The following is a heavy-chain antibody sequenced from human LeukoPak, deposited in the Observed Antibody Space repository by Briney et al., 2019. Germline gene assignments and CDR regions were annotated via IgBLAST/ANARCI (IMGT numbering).Heavy chain of an antibody. Sequence: QTLSLTFAISGDSVSSTNTAWNWIRQSPSRGLEWLGRTYYSSKWSTDYAESMTGRININPDTSKNQFSLQLNSVTPEDTAIYYCARLYCTSSACYALDYWGQGTLVTVSS. J-gene: IGHJ4*02. V-gene: IGHV6-1*01. CDR2: TYYSSKWST. CDR1: GDSVSSTNTA. D-gene: IGHD2-8*01. CDR3: ARLYCTSSACYALDY.